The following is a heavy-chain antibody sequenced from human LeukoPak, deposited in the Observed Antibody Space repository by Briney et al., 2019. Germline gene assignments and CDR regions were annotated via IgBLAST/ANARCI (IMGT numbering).Heavy chain of an antibody. CDR3: AKDPRETTGY. CDR2: ISSSSSYI. Sequence: GGSLRLSCAASGFTFSSYSMNWVRQAPGKGLEWVSSISSSSSYIYYADSVKGRFTISRDNSKNTLYLQMNSLRAEDTAVYYCAKDPRETTGYWGQGTLVTVSS. D-gene: IGHD4-11*01. V-gene: IGHV3-21*04. CDR1: GFTFSSYS. J-gene: IGHJ4*02.